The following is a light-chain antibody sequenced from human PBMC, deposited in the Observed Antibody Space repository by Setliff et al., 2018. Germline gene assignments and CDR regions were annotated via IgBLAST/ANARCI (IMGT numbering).Light chain of an antibody. CDR3: SSYAGSDNYV. Sequence: QSALSQPPSASGTPGQRVTISCSGSSSNIGVNVVNWYQHLPGTSPKLLIYNNYQRPSGVPDRFSGSKSGSSASLAISGLQAEDEADYYCSSYAGSDNYVFGTGTKGTVL. CDR1: SSNIGVNV. CDR2: NNY. J-gene: IGLJ1*01. V-gene: IGLV1-44*01.